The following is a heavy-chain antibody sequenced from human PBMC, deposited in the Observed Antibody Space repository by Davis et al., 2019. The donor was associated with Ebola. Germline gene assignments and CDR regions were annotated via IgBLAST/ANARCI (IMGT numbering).Heavy chain of an antibody. D-gene: IGHD5-24*01. V-gene: IGHV3-23*01. J-gene: IGHJ4*02. CDR3: AKRDREIKYYFEL. CDR1: GFTFSTYV. CDR2: VGASGETT. Sequence: PGGSLRLSCAASGFTFSTYVMSWVRQAPGKGLEWVSTVGASGETTYYADSVKGRFTISRDNSKSTLYLQMNSLRAEDTAVYYCAKRDREIKYYFELWGQGTLVTVSS.